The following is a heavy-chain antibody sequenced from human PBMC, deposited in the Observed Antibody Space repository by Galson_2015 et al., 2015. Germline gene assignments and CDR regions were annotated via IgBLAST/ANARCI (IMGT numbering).Heavy chain of an antibody. V-gene: IGHV3-48*02. Sequence: SLRLSCAASGFTFSSYSMNWVRQAPGKGLEWVSYISSSSSTIYYADSVKGRFTISRDNAKNSLYLRMNSLRDEDTAVYYCVKEHYYYGSGSPKLFDYWGQGTLVTVSS. J-gene: IGHJ4*02. CDR1: GFTFSSYS. D-gene: IGHD3-10*01. CDR3: VKEHYYYGSGSPKLFDY. CDR2: ISSSSSTI.